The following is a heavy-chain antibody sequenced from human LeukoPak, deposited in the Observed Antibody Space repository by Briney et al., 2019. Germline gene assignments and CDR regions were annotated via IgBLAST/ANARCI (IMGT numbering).Heavy chain of an antibody. CDR1: GDSISSGDYS. CDR2: IYYSGST. D-gene: IGHD6-6*01. J-gene: IGHJ4*02. V-gene: IGHV4-30-4*07. Sequence: SETLSLTCAVSGDSISSGDYSWSWIRQPPGKGLEWIGYIYYSGSTYYNPSLKSRVTISVHTSKNQFSLKLSSVTAADTAVYYCASDAGSSSFPGGFDYWGQGTLVTVSS. CDR3: ASDAGSSSFPGGFDY.